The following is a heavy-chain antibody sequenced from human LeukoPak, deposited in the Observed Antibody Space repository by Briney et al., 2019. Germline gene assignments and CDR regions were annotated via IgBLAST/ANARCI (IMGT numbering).Heavy chain of an antibody. V-gene: IGHV1-2*02. CDR3: ARMAKGGYYDSSGYYSYYFDY. D-gene: IGHD3-22*01. J-gene: IGHJ4*02. Sequence: ASVKVSCKASGYTFTGYYMHWVRQAPGQGLEWMGWINPNSGGTNYAQKFQGRVTMTRDTSISTAYMELSRLRSDDTAVYYCARMAKGGYYDSSGYYSYYFDYWGQGTLVTVSS. CDR2: INPNSGGT. CDR1: GYTFTGYY.